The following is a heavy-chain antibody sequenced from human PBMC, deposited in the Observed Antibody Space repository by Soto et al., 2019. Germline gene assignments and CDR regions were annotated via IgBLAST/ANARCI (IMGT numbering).Heavy chain of an antibody. CDR3: ARGSIEYKLLWDGGFDP. J-gene: IGHJ5*02. Sequence: TSETLSLTCTVSGGSISSGGYYWSWIRQHPGKGLEWIGYIYYSGSTYYNPSLKSRVTISVDTSKNQFSLKLSSVTAADTAVYYCARGSIEYKLLWDGGFDPWGQGTLVTVSS. D-gene: IGHD2-2*01. CDR1: GGSISSGGYY. CDR2: IYYSGST. V-gene: IGHV4-31*03.